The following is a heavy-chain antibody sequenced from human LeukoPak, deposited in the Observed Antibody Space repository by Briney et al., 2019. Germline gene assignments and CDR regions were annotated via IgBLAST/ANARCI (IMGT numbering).Heavy chain of an antibody. CDR2: IYYSGST. J-gene: IGHJ5*02. V-gene: IGHV4-31*03. D-gene: IGHD2-2*02. CDR1: GGSISSGGYY. CDR3: ARYCSSTNCYKGGFDP. Sequence: SETLSLTCTVSGGSISSGGYYWSWIRQHPGKGLEWIGYIYYSGSTYSNPSLKSRVTISVDTSKNQFSLNLSSVTAADTAVYYCARYCSSTNCYKGGFDPWGQGNLVTVSS.